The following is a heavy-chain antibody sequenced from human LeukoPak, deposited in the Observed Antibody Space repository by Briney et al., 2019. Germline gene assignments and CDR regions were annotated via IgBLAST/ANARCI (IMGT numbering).Heavy chain of an antibody. CDR1: GYSFTSYW. Sequence: GESLKISCKGSGYSFTSYWIGWVRLMPGKGLEWMGIIYPGDSDTRYSPSFQGQVTISADKSISTAYLQWSSLKASDTAMYYCARYEGAYYYDSSGYYPFDYWGQGTLVTVSS. CDR3: ARYEGAYYYDSSGYYPFDY. V-gene: IGHV5-51*01. D-gene: IGHD3-22*01. J-gene: IGHJ4*02. CDR2: IYPGDSDT.